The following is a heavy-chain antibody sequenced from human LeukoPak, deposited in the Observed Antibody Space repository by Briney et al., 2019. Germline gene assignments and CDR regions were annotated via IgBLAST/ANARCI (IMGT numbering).Heavy chain of an antibody. J-gene: IGHJ4*02. Sequence: QAVGSLRLSCAASGFTFSNYAVSWVRQAPGKGLAWVSTISGSGGSTYYTGSVKGRFTISRDNSKNTLYLQMNSLRAEDTAIYYCAKDTYDFCSGFDYWGRGNLGTVSS. V-gene: IGHV3-23*01. D-gene: IGHD3-3*01. CDR2: ISGSGGST. CDR1: GFTFSNYA. CDR3: AKDTYDFCSGFDY.